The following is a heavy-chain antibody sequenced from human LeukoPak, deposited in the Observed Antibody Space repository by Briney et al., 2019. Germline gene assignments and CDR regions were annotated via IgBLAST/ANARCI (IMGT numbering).Heavy chain of an antibody. Sequence: GGSLRLSCAASGFSFSTYAMHWVRQAPGKGLEWVSYISSSSSTIYYADSVKGRFTISRDNAKNSLYLQMNSLRAEDTAVYYCATDPNSGYCSSTSCYKVDYWGQGTLVTVSS. V-gene: IGHV3-48*01. CDR3: ATDPNSGYCSSTSCYKVDY. J-gene: IGHJ4*02. CDR1: GFSFSTYA. D-gene: IGHD2-2*02. CDR2: ISSSSSTI.